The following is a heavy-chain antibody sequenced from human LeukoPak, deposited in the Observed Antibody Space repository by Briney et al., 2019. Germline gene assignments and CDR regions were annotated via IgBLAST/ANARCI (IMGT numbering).Heavy chain of an antibody. V-gene: IGHV4-59*01. J-gene: IGHJ4*02. D-gene: IGHD5-18*01. CDR3: ARDDATAGIDY. CDR2: ISYSGST. Sequence: SETLTLTCTVSGGSISSDYWSWLRQTPEKGLEWIGYISYSGSTNYNPSLKSRVTISADTSQNQFSLKLRSVTAADTAVYYCARDDATAGIDYWGQGTLVTVSS. CDR1: GGSISSDY.